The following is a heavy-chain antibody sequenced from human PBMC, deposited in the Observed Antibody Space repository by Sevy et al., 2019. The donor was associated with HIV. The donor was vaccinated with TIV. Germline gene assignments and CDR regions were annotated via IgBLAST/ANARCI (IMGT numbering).Heavy chain of an antibody. J-gene: IGHJ5*02. CDR2: INSDGSTT. CDR3: ARDTLGYGGNPNLDLDL. Sequence: GGSLRLSCAASGFSFSRYFMHWVRQAPGEGLVWVSRINSDGSTTNYADSVEGRFIVSRDNAKKTLYLELHSLRVEDMATYYCARDTLGYGGNPNLDLDLWGQGTLVTVSS. V-gene: IGHV3-74*01. CDR1: GFSFSRYF. D-gene: IGHD4-17*01.